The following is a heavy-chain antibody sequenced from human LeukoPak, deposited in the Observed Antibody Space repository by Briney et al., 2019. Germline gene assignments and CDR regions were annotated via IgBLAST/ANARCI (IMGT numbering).Heavy chain of an antibody. CDR3: ARGGGLDI. J-gene: IGHJ3*02. Sequence: GGSLRLSCAASGFIFSSYWMTGVHQAPGRGLEWVANIKHDGSEKYYVDSVKGRFTISRDNAKNSLYLQMNSLRAEDTAVYYCARGGGLDIWGRGTMVTVSS. V-gene: IGHV3-7*05. CDR1: GFIFSSYW. CDR2: IKHDGSEK.